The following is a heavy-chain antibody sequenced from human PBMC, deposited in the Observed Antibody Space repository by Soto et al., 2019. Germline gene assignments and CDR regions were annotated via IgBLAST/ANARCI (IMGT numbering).Heavy chain of an antibody. CDR3: ARGPGYGDYIFDY. J-gene: IGHJ4*02. CDR1: GGSFSGYY. D-gene: IGHD4-17*01. CDR2: INHSGST. Sequence: SETLSLTCAVYGGSFSGYYWSWIRQPPGKGLEWIGEINHSGSTNYNPSLKSRVTISVDTSKNQFSLKLGSATAADTAVYYCARGPGYGDYIFDYWGQGTLVTVSS. V-gene: IGHV4-34*01.